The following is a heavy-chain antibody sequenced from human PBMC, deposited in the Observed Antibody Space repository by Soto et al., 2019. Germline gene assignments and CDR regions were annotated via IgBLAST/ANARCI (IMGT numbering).Heavy chain of an antibody. V-gene: IGHV4-4*02. CDR1: SGSISSDNW. D-gene: IGHD3-16*01. CDR3: AGERVSITVRGPFDI. CDR2: IYHGGST. J-gene: IGHJ3*02. Sequence: QVQLQESGPGLVKPSGTLSLTCTVTSGSISSDNWWSWVRQPPGKGLEWIGEIYHGGSTNYNPSLMSRRTISVDLSRNQFSLRLRSVTAADTAVYYCAGERVSITVRGPFDICGQGTLVTVSS.